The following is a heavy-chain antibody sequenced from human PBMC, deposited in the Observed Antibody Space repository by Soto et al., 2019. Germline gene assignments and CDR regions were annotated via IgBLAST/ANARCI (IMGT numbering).Heavy chain of an antibody. D-gene: IGHD1-1*01. CDR2: ISSSGSTI. CDR3: ARDTTGILDY. Sequence: PGGSLRLSCAASGFTFSSYEMNWVCQAPGKGLEWVSYISSSGSTIYYADSVKGRFTISRDNAKNSLYLQMNSLRAEDSAVYSCARDTTGILDYWGQGTLVTVSS. J-gene: IGHJ4*02. V-gene: IGHV3-48*03. CDR1: GFTFSSYE.